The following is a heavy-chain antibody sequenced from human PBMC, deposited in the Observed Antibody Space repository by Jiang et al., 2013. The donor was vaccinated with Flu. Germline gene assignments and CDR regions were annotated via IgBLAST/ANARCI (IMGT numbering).Heavy chain of an antibody. CDR3: ATLRNDYSVYWGFGY. J-gene: IGHJ4*02. Sequence: GAEVKKPGASVKVSCKVSGYTLTEFSMHWVRQAPGKGLEWMGGFDPENGETIYAQKFQGRLTMTEDTSTDTAYMELSSLRSDDTAVYYCATLRNDYSVYWGFGYWGQGTLVTVSS. CDR2: FDPENGET. D-gene: IGHD4-11*01. CDR1: GYTLTEFS. V-gene: IGHV1-24*01.